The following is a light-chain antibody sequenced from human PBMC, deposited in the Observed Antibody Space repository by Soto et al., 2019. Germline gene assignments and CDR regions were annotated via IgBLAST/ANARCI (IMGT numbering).Light chain of an antibody. CDR1: QSICSW. CDR2: MAS. J-gene: IGKJ3*01. CDR3: QHDNSYSP. Sequence: DIQMTQSPSTLAASVGDEVTITCRASQSICSWLAWYQQKPGKGPKLLSYMASSSESGVPSRFGGSGSGTEFTLTISSLQPDDFATYYCQHDNSYSPFGPGTKVDIK. V-gene: IGKV1-5*03.